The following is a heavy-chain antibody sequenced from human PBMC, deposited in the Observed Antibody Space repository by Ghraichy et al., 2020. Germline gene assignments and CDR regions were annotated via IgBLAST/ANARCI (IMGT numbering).Heavy chain of an antibody. CDR1: GGSISRFY. Sequence: SQTLSLTCTVSGGSISRFYWSWIRQPPGKGLEWIGYMSYSGSNNYNPSLKSRVTISVDTSKNQFSLKLSSVTAADTAVYYCARVGPMAGHPYYFDYWGQGTLVTVSS. V-gene: IGHV4-59*01. CDR2: MSYSGSN. CDR3: ARVGPMAGHPYYFDY. D-gene: IGHD6-19*01. J-gene: IGHJ4*02.